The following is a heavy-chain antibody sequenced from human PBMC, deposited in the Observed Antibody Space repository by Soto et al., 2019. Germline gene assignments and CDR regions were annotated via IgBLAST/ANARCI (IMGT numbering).Heavy chain of an antibody. CDR3: AKDRVPAAIYFRFDP. J-gene: IGHJ5*02. CDR2: ISYDGSNK. V-gene: IGHV3-30*18. CDR1: GFTFSSYG. Sequence: GGSVRLSCAASGFTFSSYGMHWVRQAPGKGLEWVAVISYDGSNKYYADSVKGRFTISRDNSKNTLYLQMNSLRAEDTAVYYCAKDRVPAAIYFRFDPWGQGTLVTVSS. D-gene: IGHD2-2*02.